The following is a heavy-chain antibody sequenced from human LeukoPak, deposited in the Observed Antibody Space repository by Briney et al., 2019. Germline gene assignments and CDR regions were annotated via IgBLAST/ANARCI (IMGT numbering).Heavy chain of an antibody. Sequence: PSETLSLTCTVSGGSISSYYWSWIRQPPGKGLEWIGEINHSGSTNYNPSLKSRVTISVDTSKNQFSLKLSSVTAADTAVYYCARRPRGQQLVFDWGQGTLVTVSS. CDR1: GGSISSYY. J-gene: IGHJ4*02. CDR3: ARRPRGQQLVFD. V-gene: IGHV4-34*01. D-gene: IGHD6-13*01. CDR2: INHSGST.